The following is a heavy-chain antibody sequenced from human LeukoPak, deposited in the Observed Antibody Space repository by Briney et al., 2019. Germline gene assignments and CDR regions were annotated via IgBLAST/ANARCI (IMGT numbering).Heavy chain of an antibody. CDR2: IIPILGIA. J-gene: IGHJ4*02. V-gene: IGHV1-69*04. CDR1: GGTFSSYA. Sequence: ASVKVSCKASGGTFSSYAISWVRQAPGQGLEWMGRIIPILGIANYAQKFQGRVTITADKSTSTDYMELSSLRSEDTAVYYCARDRDGYNSYYFDYWGQGTLVTVSS. CDR3: ARDRDGYNSYYFDY. D-gene: IGHD5-24*01.